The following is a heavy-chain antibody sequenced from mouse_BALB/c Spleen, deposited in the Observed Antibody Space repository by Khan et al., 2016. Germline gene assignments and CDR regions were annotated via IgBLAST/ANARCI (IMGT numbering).Heavy chain of an antibody. CDR2: IWGGGST. CDR3: ASDVRCAMVY. J-gene: IGHJ4*01. CDR1: GYSLSRYS. V-gene: IGHV2-6-4*01. Sequence: QVQLKQSGPGLVAPSQCLSITCTVSGYSLSRYSLHWVRQRPGKGLEWLGLIWGGGSTDYNSALNSRLTIHKDNSTSQVLLNMNSLQPDDTAMYYCASDVRCAMVYYGQEASVTISS.